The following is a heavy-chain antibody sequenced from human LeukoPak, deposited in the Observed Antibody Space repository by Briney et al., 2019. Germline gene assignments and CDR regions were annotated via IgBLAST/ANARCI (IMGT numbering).Heavy chain of an antibody. D-gene: IGHD2-8*01. CDR3: ASHASGTNYYYYYMDV. CDR2: ISGSSSYI. V-gene: IGHV3-21*01. Sequence: GGSLRLSCAASGFTFSSYSMNWVRQAPGKGLEWLSSISGSSSYIYYADSVKGRFTISRDNARNSLYLQMNSLRAEDTAVYYCASHASGTNYYYYYMDVWGKGTTVTVSS. J-gene: IGHJ6*03. CDR1: GFTFSSYS.